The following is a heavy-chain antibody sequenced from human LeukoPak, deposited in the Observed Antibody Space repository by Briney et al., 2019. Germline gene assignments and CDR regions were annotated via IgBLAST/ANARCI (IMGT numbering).Heavy chain of an antibody. CDR2: ISGSGDST. J-gene: IGHJ5*02. Sequence: GGSLRLSCAASGFTFSSYAMSWVRQAPGKGLEWVSAISGSGDSTYFADSVKGRFTISRDNSKNTLYLQMNSLRAEDTAVYYCAKIDTGYYDFWSAFDPWGQGTLVTVCS. CDR3: AKIDTGYYDFWSAFDP. D-gene: IGHD3-3*01. CDR1: GFTFSSYA. V-gene: IGHV3-23*01.